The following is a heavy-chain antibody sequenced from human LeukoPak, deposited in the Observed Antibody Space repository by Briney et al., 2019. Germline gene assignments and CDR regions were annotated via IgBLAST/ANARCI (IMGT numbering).Heavy chain of an antibody. V-gene: IGHV3-23*01. D-gene: IGHD6-13*01. CDR2: ISGRGGSP. J-gene: IGHJ4*02. Sequence: PGGSLRLSCAAAGFTFSSYAMSWVRQAPGKGLEWVSTISGRGGSPYYADSVKGRFAIARDNSKNTLYLQMNSLRAEDTAVFYCAKAQHSTIWGYFDYWGQGTLVTVSS. CDR1: GFTFSSYA. CDR3: AKAQHSTIWGYFDY.